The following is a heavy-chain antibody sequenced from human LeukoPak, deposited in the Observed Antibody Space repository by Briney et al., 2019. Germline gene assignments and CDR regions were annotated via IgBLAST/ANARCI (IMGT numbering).Heavy chain of an antibody. V-gene: IGHV3-33*06. J-gene: IGHJ4*02. CDR1: GFTFSSYG. Sequence: GGSLRLSCAASGFTFSSYGMHWVPQAQGKGLEWVAVIWYDGSNKYYADSVKGRFTISRDNSKNTLYLQMNSLRAEDTAVYYCAKDHPTGGYWGQGTLVTVSS. CDR2: IWYDGSNK. D-gene: IGHD3-10*01. CDR3: AKDHPTGGY.